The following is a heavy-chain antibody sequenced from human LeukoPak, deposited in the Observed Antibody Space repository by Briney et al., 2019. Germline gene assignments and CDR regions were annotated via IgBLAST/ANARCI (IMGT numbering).Heavy chain of an antibody. CDR2: IYHSGST. J-gene: IGHJ4*02. CDR3: ARGRGYCSSTSCYPFDY. Sequence: SETLSLTCTVSGGSISSGGYSWSWIRQPPGKGLEWIGYIYHSGSTYYNPSLKSRVTISVDRSKNQFSLKLSSVTAADTVVYYCARGRGYCSSTSCYPFDYWGQGTLVTVSS. CDR1: GGSISSGGYS. V-gene: IGHV4-30-2*01. D-gene: IGHD2-2*03.